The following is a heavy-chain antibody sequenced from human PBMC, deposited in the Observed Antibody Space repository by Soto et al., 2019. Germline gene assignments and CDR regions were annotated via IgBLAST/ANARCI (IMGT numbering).Heavy chain of an antibody. CDR3: ARISRITMVRGVIDY. Sequence: SETLSLTCTVSGGSISSGGYYWSWIRQHPGKGLEWIGYIYYSGSTYYNPSLKSRVTISVDTSKNQFSLKLSSVTAADTAVYYCARISRITMVRGVIDYWGQGTLVTVSS. J-gene: IGHJ4*02. V-gene: IGHV4-31*03. D-gene: IGHD3-10*01. CDR2: IYYSGST. CDR1: GGSISSGGYY.